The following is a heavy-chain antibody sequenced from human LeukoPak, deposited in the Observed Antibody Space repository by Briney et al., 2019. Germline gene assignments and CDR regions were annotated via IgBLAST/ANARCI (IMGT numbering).Heavy chain of an antibody. J-gene: IGHJ6*03. Sequence: PSETLSLTCTVSGGSISSSSYYWGWIRQPPGKGLEWIGSIYYSGSTYYNPSLKSRVTISVDTSKNQFSLKLSSVTAADTAVYYCARVPPGGIRCYYYYIDVWGKGTTVTVSS. D-gene: IGHD6-13*01. CDR1: GGSISSSSYY. CDR3: ARVPPGGIRCYYYYIDV. V-gene: IGHV4-39*07. CDR2: IYYSGST.